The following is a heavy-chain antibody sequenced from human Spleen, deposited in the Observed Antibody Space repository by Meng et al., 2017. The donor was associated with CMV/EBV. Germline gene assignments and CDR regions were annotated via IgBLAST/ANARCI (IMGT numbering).Heavy chain of an antibody. CDR2: IKQDGSEK. V-gene: IGHV3-7*01. D-gene: IGHD2-2*01. CDR3: ARGPGDCSSTSCYLRVWFDP. CDR1: GFTFSSYW. J-gene: IGHJ5*02. Sequence: GESLKISCVGSGFTFSSYWMNWVRQAPGKGLEWVANIKQDGSEKYYVDSVKGRFTISRDNAKNSLYLQMNSLRAEDTAVYYCARGPGDCSSTSCYLRVWFDPWGQGTLVTVSS.